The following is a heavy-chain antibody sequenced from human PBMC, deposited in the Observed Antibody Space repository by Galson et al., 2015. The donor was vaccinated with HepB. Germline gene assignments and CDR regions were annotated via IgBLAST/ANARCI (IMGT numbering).Heavy chain of an antibody. D-gene: IGHD3-10*01. CDR3: ATGRADAPANAFDV. Sequence: SLRLSCAASGFTFSTYWMSWVRQAPGKGLEWVANINRDGSEKNYVGSVRGRFTIFRDNSENSLDLQMNSLRVEDTAVYYCATGRADAPANAFDVWGQGEMLTVSS. CDR1: GFTFSTYW. CDR2: INRDGSEK. J-gene: IGHJ3*01. V-gene: IGHV3-7*03.